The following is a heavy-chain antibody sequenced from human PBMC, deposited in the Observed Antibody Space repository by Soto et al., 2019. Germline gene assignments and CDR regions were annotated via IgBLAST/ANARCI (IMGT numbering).Heavy chain of an antibody. J-gene: IGHJ4*02. CDR1: GGTFSSNA. V-gene: IGHV1-69*01. CDR3: ARGVEGGWSGYYPGY. D-gene: IGHD5-12*01. Sequence: QVQLEQSGAEMKKPGSSVTVSCKTSGGTFSSNAINWVRQAPGQGLEWMGGIIPIFGKADYAQKFQCRVTITAHADTNTAYMELSSLRSDDTALYYCARGVEGGWSGYYPGYWGQGTLVTVSS. CDR2: IIPIFGKA.